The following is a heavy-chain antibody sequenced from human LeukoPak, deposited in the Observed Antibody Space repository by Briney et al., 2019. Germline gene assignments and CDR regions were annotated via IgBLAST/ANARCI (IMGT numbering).Heavy chain of an antibody. J-gene: IGHJ4*02. Sequence: GGSLRLSCAASGFTFSSYGMHWVRQAPGKGLEWVAFIRYDGSNKYYADSVKGRFTISRDNSKNTLYLQMNSLRGEDTAVYYCARDVEAAGLFLDYWGQGTLVTVSS. CDR3: ARDVEAAGLFLDY. CDR2: IRYDGSNK. V-gene: IGHV3-30*02. D-gene: IGHD6-13*01. CDR1: GFTFSSYG.